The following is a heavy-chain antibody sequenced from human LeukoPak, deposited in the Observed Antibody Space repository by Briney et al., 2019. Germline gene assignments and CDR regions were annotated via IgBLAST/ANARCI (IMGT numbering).Heavy chain of an antibody. V-gene: IGHV3-23*01. CDR2: ISGDGANT. CDR3: AKDTGGVLFDS. Sequence: GGSLRLSCVASGLNFNKCGMAWVRQAPEMGLEWVSTISGDGANTHYADSVKGRFTISRDNSRNTLHLQMNSLRAEDTAIYYCAKDTGGVLFDSWGQGTLVTVSS. J-gene: IGHJ4*02. CDR1: GLNFNKCG. D-gene: IGHD2-8*02.